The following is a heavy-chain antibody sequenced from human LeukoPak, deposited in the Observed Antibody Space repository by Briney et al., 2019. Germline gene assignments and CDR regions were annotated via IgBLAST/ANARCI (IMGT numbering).Heavy chain of an antibody. CDR1: GYTFTGYY. V-gene: IGHV3-30*18. CDR2: IAYDEINT. CDR3: AKADCGSTSCHPDY. J-gene: IGHJ4*02. Sequence: GASVKVSCKASGYTFTGYYMHWVRQAPGKGLEWVAVIAYDEINTNHADSVKGRFTVSRDNSKKTLFLQMNSLRAEDTAVYYCAKADCGSTSCHPDYWGQGALVTASS. D-gene: IGHD2-2*01.